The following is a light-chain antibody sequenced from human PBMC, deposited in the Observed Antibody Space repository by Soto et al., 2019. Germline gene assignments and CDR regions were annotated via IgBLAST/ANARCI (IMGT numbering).Light chain of an antibody. CDR3: SSYTSDTTYV. CDR2: DVS. V-gene: IGLV2-14*01. CDR1: SSDVGGYNY. Sequence: QSVLTQPASVFGSPGQSITISFTGTSSDVGGYNYVSWYQQHPGKAPKLMIYDVSNRPSGVSNRFSGSKSGNTASLTISGLQAEDEADYYCSSYTSDTTYVFGTGTKVTV. J-gene: IGLJ1*01.